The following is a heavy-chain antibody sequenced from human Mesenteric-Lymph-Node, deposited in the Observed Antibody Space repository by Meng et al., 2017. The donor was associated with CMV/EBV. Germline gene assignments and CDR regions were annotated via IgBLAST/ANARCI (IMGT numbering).Heavy chain of an antibody. Sequence: QLQLQESGPGLVKPSETLSLPGTVSGCSNSSSSYYWGWIRQPPGKGLEWIGSIYYSGSTYYNPSLKSRVTISVDTSKNQFSLKLSSVTAADTAVYYCARPHYYGSGSSPWFDPWGQGTLVTVSS. D-gene: IGHD3-10*01. J-gene: IGHJ5*02. CDR1: GCSNSSSSYY. CDR2: IYYSGST. V-gene: IGHV4-39*01. CDR3: ARPHYYGSGSSPWFDP.